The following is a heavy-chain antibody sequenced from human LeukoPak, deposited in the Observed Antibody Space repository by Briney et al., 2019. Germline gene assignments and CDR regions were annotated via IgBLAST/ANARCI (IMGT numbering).Heavy chain of an antibody. CDR1: GGSISNYY. D-gene: IGHD1-1*01. J-gene: IGHJ4*02. Sequence: SDTLSLTCTVSGGSISNYYWSWLRQPPGKGLEWIGYIYYSGTTNYNPSLKGRVTMSVDTSKNHFSLNLSSVTAADTAVYYCARYSSGKTLDQWGQGTLVTVSS. V-gene: IGHV4-59*07. CDR2: IYYSGTT. CDR3: ARYSSGKTLDQ.